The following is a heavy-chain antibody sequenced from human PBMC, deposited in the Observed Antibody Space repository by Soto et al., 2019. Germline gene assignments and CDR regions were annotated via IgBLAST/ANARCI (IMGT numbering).Heavy chain of an antibody. CDR3: ARDRRYCSGGSCYRAWFDP. D-gene: IGHD2-15*01. J-gene: IGHJ5*02. Sequence: EVQLLDSGGRLVQPGASLRLSCAASGFTFSSYAMSWVRQAPGKGLEWVSSISSSSSYIYYADSVKGRFTISRDNAKNSLYLQMNSLRAEDTAVYYCARDRRYCSGGSCYRAWFDPWGQGTLVTVSS. V-gene: IGHV3-21*01. CDR2: ISSSSSYI. CDR1: GFTFSSYA.